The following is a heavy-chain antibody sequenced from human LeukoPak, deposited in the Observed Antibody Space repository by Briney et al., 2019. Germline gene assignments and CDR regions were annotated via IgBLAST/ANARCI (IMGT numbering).Heavy chain of an antibody. Sequence: SQTLSLTCAISGGSVSSNTAAWNWVRQPPSRGLEWLGRTYYRSKWYYDYATSVSSRIAINPDTSKNLFSLQLNSVTPEDTAVYYCARDPGYYYAMDVWGQGTTVTVS. CDR1: GGSVSSNTAA. D-gene: IGHD2-15*01. CDR2: TYYRSKWYY. J-gene: IGHJ6*02. CDR3: ARDPGYYYAMDV. V-gene: IGHV6-1*01.